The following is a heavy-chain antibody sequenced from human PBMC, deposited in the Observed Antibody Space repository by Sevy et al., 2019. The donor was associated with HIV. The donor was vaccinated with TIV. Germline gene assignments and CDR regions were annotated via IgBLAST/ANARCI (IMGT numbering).Heavy chain of an antibody. V-gene: IGHV3-23*01. CDR2: VTGSGEYT. CDR1: GLTFDNYD. J-gene: IGHJ4*02. D-gene: IGHD2-15*01. Sequence: GGSLRLSCAASGLTFDNYDFNWVRQAPGKGLEWVSRVTGSGEYTDYADFVKGRFTISRDNSKNTLYLQMNSLRAEDTALYYCAKDQGGGGNFDYWGQGTLVTVSS. CDR3: AKDQGGGGNFDY.